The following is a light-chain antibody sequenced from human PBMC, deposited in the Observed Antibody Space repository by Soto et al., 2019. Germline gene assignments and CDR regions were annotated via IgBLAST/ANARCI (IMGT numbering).Light chain of an antibody. Sequence: QSALAQPRSVFPSPGQSHTISCTGISSGVGTYTYGSWYQQHTGKAPKLTWYDVITRSSGVPDRVSGSKSGNSDSLTISGLQAVEDADYYCGSYARSYTHVFGTGTKVIV. J-gene: IGLJ1*01. CDR1: SSGVGTYTY. V-gene: IGLV2-11*01. CDR3: GSYARSYTHV. CDR2: DVI.